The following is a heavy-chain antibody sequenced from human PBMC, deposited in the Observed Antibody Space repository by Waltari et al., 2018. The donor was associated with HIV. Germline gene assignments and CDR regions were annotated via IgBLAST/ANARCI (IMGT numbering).Heavy chain of an antibody. CDR1: GDSVSSNSAA. Sequence: QVQLQQSGPGLVKPSQTLSLTCVISGDSVSSNSAAWNWIRQSPSRGLEWLGRPYHRYNGYNDYAISVKSRISINPDTSNNQFSLQLNSVTPEDTAVYYCVRDRLYSSGWPNDQYFYYGMDVWGQGTTVTVSS. J-gene: IGHJ6*02. D-gene: IGHD6-19*01. CDR2: PYHRYNGYN. V-gene: IGHV6-1*01. CDR3: VRDRLYSSGWPNDQYFYYGMDV.